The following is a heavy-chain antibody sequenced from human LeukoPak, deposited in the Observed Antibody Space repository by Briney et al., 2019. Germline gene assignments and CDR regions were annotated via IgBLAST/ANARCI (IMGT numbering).Heavy chain of an antibody. D-gene: IGHD2-2*01. J-gene: IGHJ4*02. CDR1: GFTFNTYE. Sequence: PGGSLRLSCAASGFTFNTYEMSWVRQAPGKGLEWVSCVSSSGTTIYHADSVKGRFTISRDNAKNSLYLQMNSLRAEDTAVYYCARRYCSSASCLFDYWGQGALVTVSS. V-gene: IGHV3-48*03. CDR2: VSSSGTTI. CDR3: ARRYCSSASCLFDY.